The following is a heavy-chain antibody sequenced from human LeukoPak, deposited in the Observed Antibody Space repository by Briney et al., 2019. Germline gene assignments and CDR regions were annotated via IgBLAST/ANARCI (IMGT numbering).Heavy chain of an antibody. CDR1: GGSFSGYY. CDR3: AKAKFLEWLLPLDY. V-gene: IGHV3-23*01. Sequence: ETLSLTCAVYGGSFSGYYWSWIRQPPGKGLEWVSAISGSGGSTYYADSVKGRFTISRDNSKNTLYLQMNSLRAEDTAVYYCAKAKFLEWLLPLDYWGQGTLVTVSS. J-gene: IGHJ4*02. CDR2: ISGSGGST. D-gene: IGHD3-3*01.